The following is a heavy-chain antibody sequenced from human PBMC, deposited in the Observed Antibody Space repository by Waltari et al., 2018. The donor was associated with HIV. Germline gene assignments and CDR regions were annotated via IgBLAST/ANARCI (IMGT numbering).Heavy chain of an antibody. CDR1: GGSISSYY. D-gene: IGHD6-19*01. Sequence: QVQLQESGPGLVKPSETLSLTCTVSGGSISSYYWSWIRQPPGKGLEWIGYIYYSGSTNYNPSLKSRVTISVDTSKNQFSLKLSSVTAADTAVYYCARAGWYNYYYGMDVWGQGTTVTVSS. CDR3: ARAGWYNYYYGMDV. J-gene: IGHJ6*02. CDR2: IYYSGST. V-gene: IGHV4-59*01.